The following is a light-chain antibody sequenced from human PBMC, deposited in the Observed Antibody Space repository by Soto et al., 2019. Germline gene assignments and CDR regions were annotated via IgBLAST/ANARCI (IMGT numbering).Light chain of an antibody. CDR2: LEGSGTY. CDR3: ETWDGNTRV. CDR1: SEHSSYI. Sequence: QSVLTQSSSASASLGSSVKLTCTLSSEHSSYIIAWHQQQPGKAPRYLMKLEGSGTYDKGSGVPDRFSGSSSGADRYLTISNLQFEDEADYYCETWDGNTRVFGTGTKLTVL. J-gene: IGLJ1*01. V-gene: IGLV4-60*02.